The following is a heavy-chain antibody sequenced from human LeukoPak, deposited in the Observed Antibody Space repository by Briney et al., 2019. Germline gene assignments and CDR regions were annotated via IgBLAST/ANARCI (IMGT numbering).Heavy chain of an antibody. J-gene: IGHJ4*02. CDR1: GGSFSSYY. CDR3: AREDLAYYFDY. D-gene: IGHD5-12*01. V-gene: IGHV4-4*07. CDR2: IYISGTT. Sequence: SETLSLTCTVSGGSFSSYYWSWIRQPAGKGLEWIGRIYISGTTNNNPSLKSRVTLSVDTSKNQFSLKLSSVTAADTAVYYCAREDLAYYFDYWGQGTLVTVSS.